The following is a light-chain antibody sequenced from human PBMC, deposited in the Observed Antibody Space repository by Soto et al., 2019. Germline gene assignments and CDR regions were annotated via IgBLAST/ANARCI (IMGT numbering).Light chain of an antibody. Sequence: AIQMTQSPPSLSSSVGDRDIITCRASQDIRVDVGWLQQRPGHAPNRLIYAASTLHTGVPSTFTGSGSGTDFTLTINDLQPEDVATYFCLQDYDFPYTFGQETKQEI. CDR2: AAS. V-gene: IGKV1-6*01. CDR1: QDIRVD. CDR3: LQDYDFPYT. J-gene: IGKJ2*01.